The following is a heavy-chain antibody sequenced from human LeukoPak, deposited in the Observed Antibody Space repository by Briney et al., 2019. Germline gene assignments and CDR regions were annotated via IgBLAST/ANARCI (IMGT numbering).Heavy chain of an antibody. CDR2: IIPIFGTA. V-gene: IGHV1-69*01. D-gene: IGHD6-13*01. CDR1: GGTFSSYA. CDR3: ARDGVRAAGTIDY. J-gene: IGHJ4*02. Sequence: SVKVSCKASGGTFSSYAISWVRQAPGQGLEWMGGIIPIFGTANYAQKFQGSVTITADESTSTAYMELSSLRSEDTAVYYCARDGVRAAGTIDYWGQGTLVTVSS.